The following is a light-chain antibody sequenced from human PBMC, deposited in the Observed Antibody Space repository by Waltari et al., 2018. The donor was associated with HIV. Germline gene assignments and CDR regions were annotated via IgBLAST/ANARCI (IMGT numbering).Light chain of an antibody. J-gene: IGKJ5*01. CDR3: QQSYITPPIT. V-gene: IGKV1-39*01. Sequence: DIQMTQSPSSLSASVGDRIIITCRASQNIRIYLSWYQRKPGKAPKLLIYDASTLQSGVPSRFSGSGSGTDFTLTISSLQAEDFATYYCQQSYITPPITFSQGTRLEIK. CDR2: DAS. CDR1: QNIRIY.